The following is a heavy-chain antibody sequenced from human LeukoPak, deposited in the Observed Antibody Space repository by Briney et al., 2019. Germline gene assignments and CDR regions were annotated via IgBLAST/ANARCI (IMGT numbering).Heavy chain of an antibody. D-gene: IGHD6-19*01. Sequence: PGGSLRLSCAASGFTFSSYWMHWVRQAPGKGLVWVSRINSDGSSTSYADSVKGRFTISRDNAKNTLYLQMNSLRAEDTAVYYCARSDHSSGWYGDVWGKGTTVTVSS. CDR3: ARSDHSSGWYGDV. CDR2: INSDGSST. J-gene: IGHJ6*04. CDR1: GFTFSSYW. V-gene: IGHV3-74*01.